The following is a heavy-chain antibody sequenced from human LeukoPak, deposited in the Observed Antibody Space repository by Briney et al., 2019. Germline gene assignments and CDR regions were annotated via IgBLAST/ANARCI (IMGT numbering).Heavy chain of an antibody. D-gene: IGHD5-18*01. CDR1: GYTFTSYG. Sequence: ASVKVSCKASGYTFTSYGISWVRQAPGQGLEWMGWISAYNGNTNYAQKLQGRVTMTTDTSTSTAYMEPRSLRSDDTAVYYCARDHESWIQIWSRSRGMDVWGQGTTVTVSS. J-gene: IGHJ6*02. CDR2: ISAYNGNT. CDR3: ARDHESWIQIWSRSRGMDV. V-gene: IGHV1-18*01.